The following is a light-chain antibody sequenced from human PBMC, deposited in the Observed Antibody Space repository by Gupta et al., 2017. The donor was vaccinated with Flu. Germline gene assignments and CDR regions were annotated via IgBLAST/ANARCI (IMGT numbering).Light chain of an antibody. CDR2: GAS. CDR3: QQYGRSPVT. V-gene: IGKV3-20*01. J-gene: IGKJ1*01. CDR1: QTISSTY. Sequence: ELVLTQSPGTLSLSPGDRATLSCRASQTISSTYLAWYQQKSGQSPRLLIYGASSRATGIPDRFSGGGSGTDFSLTISRLEPEDSAVYYCQQYGRSPVTFGQGTKVEI.